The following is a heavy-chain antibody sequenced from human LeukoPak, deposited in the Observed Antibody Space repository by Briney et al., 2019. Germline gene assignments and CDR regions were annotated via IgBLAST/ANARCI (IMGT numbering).Heavy chain of an antibody. D-gene: IGHD3-22*01. Sequence: PSETLSLTCAVSGGSISSYYWSWIRQPPGKGLEWIGYIYYSGSTNYNPSLKSRVTISVDTSKNQFSLKLSSVTAADTAVYYCARAYYYDSSGSSFDYWGQGTLVTVSS. CDR2: IYYSGST. CDR1: GGSISSYY. V-gene: IGHV4-59*01. J-gene: IGHJ4*02. CDR3: ARAYYYDSSGSSFDY.